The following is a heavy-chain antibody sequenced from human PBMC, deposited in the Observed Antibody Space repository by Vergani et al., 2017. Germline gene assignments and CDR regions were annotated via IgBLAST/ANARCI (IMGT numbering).Heavy chain of an antibody. CDR1: GFTFSSYS. CDR3: PREAGYSYGEDQYAFDI. V-gene: IGHV3-21*01. CDR2: ISSSSSYI. D-gene: IGHD5-18*01. Sequence: EVQLVESGGGLVKPGGSLRLSCAASGFTFSSYSMNWVRQAPGKGLEWVSSISSSSSYIYYADSVKGRFTISRDNAKNSLYLQMNSLRAEDTAVYYCPREAGYSYGEDQYAFDIWGQGTMVTVSS. J-gene: IGHJ3*02.